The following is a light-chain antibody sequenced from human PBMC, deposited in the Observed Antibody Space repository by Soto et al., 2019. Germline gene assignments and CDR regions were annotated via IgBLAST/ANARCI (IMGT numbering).Light chain of an antibody. CDR2: EGS. V-gene: IGLV2-23*01. J-gene: IGLJ2*01. CDR1: SSDVGSYNL. Sequence: QSALTQPASVSGSPGQSITISCTGTSSDVGSYNLVSWYQQHPGKAPKLMIYEGSKRPSGVSNRFSGSKSGNTASLTISGLHAEDEADESCCSYGASSTTVVFGGGTKLTVL. CDR3: CSYGASSTTVV.